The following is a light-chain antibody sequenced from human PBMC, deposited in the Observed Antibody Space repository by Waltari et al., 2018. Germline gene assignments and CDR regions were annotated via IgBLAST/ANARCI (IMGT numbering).Light chain of an antibody. Sequence: DIQMTQSPSTLSASVGDRVTITCRAGQSIGSLLAWYQQKPGKAPQLLIYDASSLESGVPSRVSGSGSGTEFTLTINSLQPDDFATYSCQQYYSYFTFGGGAKVEIK. V-gene: IGKV1-5*01. CDR2: DAS. J-gene: IGKJ4*01. CDR1: QSIGSL. CDR3: QQYYSYFT.